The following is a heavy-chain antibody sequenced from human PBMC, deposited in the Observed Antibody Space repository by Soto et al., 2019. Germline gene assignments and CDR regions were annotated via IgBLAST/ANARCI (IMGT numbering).Heavy chain of an antibody. Sequence: QVQLQESGPGVVKPSETLSLSCSVSGGSISKFYWSWIRKTAGKGLEWMGRVYATGTTDYNPSLRSRVTMSVDISKKTFSLRLTSVTAADTGVYYCLRDGSKPLRDWVDPWGQGKLVTVSS. V-gene: IGHV4-4*07. J-gene: IGHJ5*02. CDR3: LRDGSKPLRDWVDP. CDR2: VYATGTT. CDR1: GGSISKFY.